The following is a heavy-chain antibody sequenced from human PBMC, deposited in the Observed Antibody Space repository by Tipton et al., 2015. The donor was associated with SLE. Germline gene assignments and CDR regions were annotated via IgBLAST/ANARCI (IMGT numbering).Heavy chain of an antibody. CDR3: AREGGSDPYYDSNYGMDV. CDR1: GGSISSHY. V-gene: IGHV4-34*01. Sequence: TLSLTCTVSGGSISSHYWSWIRQPPGKGLEWIGEINHSGSTNYNPSLKSRVTISVDTSKNQFSLKLSSVTAADTAVYYCAREGGSDPYYDSNYGMDVWGQGTTVTVSS. CDR2: INHSGST. J-gene: IGHJ6*02. D-gene: IGHD3-22*01.